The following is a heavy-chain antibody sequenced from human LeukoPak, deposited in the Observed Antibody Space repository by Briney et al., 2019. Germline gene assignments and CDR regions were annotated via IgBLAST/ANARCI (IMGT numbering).Heavy chain of an antibody. Sequence: SVKVSCKASGGTFSSYAISWVRQAPGQGLEWMGRIIPILGIANYAQKFQGRVTITADKSTSTAYMELSSLRSEDTAVYYCARVSPRGTDDFDYWGQGTLVTVSS. CDR2: IIPILGIA. V-gene: IGHV1-69*04. CDR3: ARVSPRGTDDFDY. J-gene: IGHJ4*02. CDR1: GGTFSSYA. D-gene: IGHD1-1*01.